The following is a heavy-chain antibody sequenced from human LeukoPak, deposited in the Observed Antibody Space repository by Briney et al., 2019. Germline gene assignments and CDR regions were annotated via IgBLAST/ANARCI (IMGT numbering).Heavy chain of an antibody. CDR3: ARGRFGDFDY. D-gene: IGHD3-10*01. CDR2: IYNSGNT. CDR1: GGSMSSGTYY. V-gene: IGHV4-61*01. J-gene: IGHJ4*02. Sequence: KPSETLSLTCTVSGGSMSSGTYYWSWIRQPPGRGLEWIGYIYNSGNTNYNPSLKSRVTISIDTSKNQFSLKLSTVTAADTAVYYCARGRFGDFDYWGQGTLVTVSS.